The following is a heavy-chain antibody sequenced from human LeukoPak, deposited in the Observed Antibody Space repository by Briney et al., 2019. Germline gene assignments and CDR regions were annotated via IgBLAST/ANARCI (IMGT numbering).Heavy chain of an antibody. CDR3: ARDLLRWSYYYYYGMDV. CDR1: GFTFSSYA. J-gene: IGHJ6*02. Sequence: PGGSLRLSGAASGFTFSSYAMHWVRQAPGKGLEWVAVISYDGSNKYYADSVKGRFTISRDNSKNTLYLQMNSLRAEDTAVYYCARDLLRWSYYYYYGMDVWGQGTTVTVSS. V-gene: IGHV3-30-3*01. CDR2: ISYDGSNK. D-gene: IGHD4-23*01.